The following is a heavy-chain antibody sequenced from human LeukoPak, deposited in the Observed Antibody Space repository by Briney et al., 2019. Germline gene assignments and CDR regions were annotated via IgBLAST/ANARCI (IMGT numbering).Heavy chain of an antibody. V-gene: IGHV1-8*01. CDR1: GYTFTSYD. CDR3: ARAPIDFWSGYRGIYYGMDV. J-gene: IGHJ6*02. D-gene: IGHD3-3*01. CDR2: MNPNSGNT. Sequence: ASVKVSCKASGYTFTSYDINWVRQATGQGLEWMGWMNPNSGNTGYAQKFQGRVTMTRNTSISTAYMELSSLRSEDTAVYYCARAPIDFWSGYRGIYYGMDVWGQGTTVTVSS.